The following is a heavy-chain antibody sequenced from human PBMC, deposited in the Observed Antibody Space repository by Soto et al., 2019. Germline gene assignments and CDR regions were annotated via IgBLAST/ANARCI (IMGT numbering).Heavy chain of an antibody. D-gene: IGHD3-3*01. CDR3: ARDKRDLRFLEWSYYFDY. Sequence: SETLSLTCTVSGGSLSGYYWSWIRQPPGKGLEWIGDFYSSGSPHHNPSLKNRVSISEDRSKNEFSLKLSSVTAEDTAVYYCARDKRDLRFLEWSYYFDYWGQGTLVTVSS. CDR2: FYSSGSP. CDR1: GGSLSGYY. J-gene: IGHJ4*02. V-gene: IGHV4-59*01.